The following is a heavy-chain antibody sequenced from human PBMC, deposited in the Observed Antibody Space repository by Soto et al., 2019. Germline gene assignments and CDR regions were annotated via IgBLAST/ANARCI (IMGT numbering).Heavy chain of an antibody. CDR3: ARDRKEMATIEDPAQFDY. D-gene: IGHD5-12*01. Sequence: GASVKVSCKASGGTFSSYAISWVRQAPGQGLEWMGGIIPIFGTANYAQKFQGRVTITADESTSTAYMELSSLRSEDTAVYYCARDRKEMATIEDPAQFDYWGQGTLVTVSS. J-gene: IGHJ4*02. V-gene: IGHV1-69*13. CDR1: GGTFSSYA. CDR2: IIPIFGTA.